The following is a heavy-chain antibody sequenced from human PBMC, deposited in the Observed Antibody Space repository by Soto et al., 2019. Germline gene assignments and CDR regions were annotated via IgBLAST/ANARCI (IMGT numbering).Heavy chain of an antibody. V-gene: IGHV4-59*01. D-gene: IGHD3-10*01. Sequence: ASETLSLTCSVSGASITTSYWSWMRQPPGKGLEWIGSISYSGSTKYNPSLESRVMISLDTSKNQFSLRLTSVTAADTALYYCARDWDSSGLFDPWGQGALVTVSS. J-gene: IGHJ5*02. CDR3: ARDWDSSGLFDP. CDR1: GASITTSY. CDR2: ISYSGST.